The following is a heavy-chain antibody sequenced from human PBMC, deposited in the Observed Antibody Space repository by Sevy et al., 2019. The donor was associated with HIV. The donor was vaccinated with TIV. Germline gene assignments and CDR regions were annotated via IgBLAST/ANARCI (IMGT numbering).Heavy chain of an antibody. CDR1: GFIFSDYY. Sequence: GGSLRLSCAASGFIFSDYYMSWIRQAPGKGLEWVSYISGSGNTIYYTSSRKGRLTIARDNRKDSLYLQMNSLRAEDTAVYYCARAGGSWALRYWGQGSLVTVSS. CDR3: ARAGGSWALRY. D-gene: IGHD1-26*01. CDR2: ISGSGNTI. J-gene: IGHJ1*01. V-gene: IGHV3-11*01.